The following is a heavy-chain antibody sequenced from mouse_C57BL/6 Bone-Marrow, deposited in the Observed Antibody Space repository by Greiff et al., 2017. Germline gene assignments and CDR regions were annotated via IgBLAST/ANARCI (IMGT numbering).Heavy chain of an antibody. CDR1: GYTFTSYW. CDR2: IYPGSGST. D-gene: IGHD1-1*01. V-gene: IGHV1-55*01. J-gene: IGHJ2*01. CDR3: ARRRVYYGSFDY. Sequence: QVQLQQPGAELVKPGASVKMSCKASGYTFTSYWITWVKQRPGQGLEWIGDIYPGSGSTNYNEKFQSKATLTVDTSSSTAYMQLSSRTSEDSAVYDCARRRVYYGSFDYWGQGTTLTVSA.